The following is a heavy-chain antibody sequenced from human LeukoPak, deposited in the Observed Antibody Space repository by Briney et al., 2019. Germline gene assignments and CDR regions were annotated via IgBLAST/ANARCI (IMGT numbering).Heavy chain of an antibody. J-gene: IGHJ4*02. CDR3: ARDGVRGDSYGYYRPYFDY. D-gene: IGHD5-18*01. Sequence: ASVKVSCKASGYTFTGYYMHWVRQAPGQGLEGMGWINPNSGGTNYAQKFQGRVTMTRDTSISTAYMELSRLRSDDTAVYYCARDGVRGDSYGYYRPYFDYWGQGTLVTVSS. CDR2: INPNSGGT. V-gene: IGHV1-2*02. CDR1: GYTFTGYY.